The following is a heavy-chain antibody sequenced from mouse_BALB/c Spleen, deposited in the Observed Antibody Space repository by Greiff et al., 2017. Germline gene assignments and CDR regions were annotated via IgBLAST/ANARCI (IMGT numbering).Heavy chain of an antibody. CDR3: TDYGYDEGFAY. J-gene: IGHJ3*01. V-gene: IGHV1-5*01. Sequence: VQLQQSGTVLARPGASVKMSCKASGYSFTSYWMHWVKQRPGQGLEWIGAIYPGNSDTSYNQKFKGKAKLTAVTSASTAYMELSSLTNEDSAVYYCTDYGYDEGFAYWGQGTLVTVSA. D-gene: IGHD2-2*01. CDR1: GYSFTSYW. CDR2: IYPGNSDT.